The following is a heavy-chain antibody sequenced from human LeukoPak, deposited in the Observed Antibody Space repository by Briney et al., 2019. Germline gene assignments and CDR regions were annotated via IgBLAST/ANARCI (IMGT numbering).Heavy chain of an antibody. CDR2: VYTSGST. CDR3: ARGGYRDGDVE. CDR1: GGSISSGSYY. D-gene: IGHD5-18*01. V-gene: IGHV4-61*02. J-gene: IGHJ4*02. Sequence: SETLSLTCTASGGSISSGSYYWSWIRQPAGKGLEWIGRVYTSGSTNYNPSLKSRVTISIDTSKNQFSLNLRSVTAADTAFYYCARGGYRDGDVEWGQGTLVTVSS.